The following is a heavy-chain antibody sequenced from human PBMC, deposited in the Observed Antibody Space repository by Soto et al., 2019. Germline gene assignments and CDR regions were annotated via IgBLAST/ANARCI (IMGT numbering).Heavy chain of an antibody. CDR1: GYRFTAYA. J-gene: IGHJ4*02. Sequence: QVHLVQSGAEERKPGASVRVSCETSGYRFTAYAIHWVRQAPGQRPAWMGWIKAANGDTRYAQNFQTRLTITSDTSASTAYMDLSSLRLEDTAGYSCARSAISPSGGLIGPFDFWGQGNLVAVSS. D-gene: IGHD3-16*02. CDR2: IKAANGDT. V-gene: IGHV1-3*05. CDR3: ARSAISPSGGLIGPFDF.